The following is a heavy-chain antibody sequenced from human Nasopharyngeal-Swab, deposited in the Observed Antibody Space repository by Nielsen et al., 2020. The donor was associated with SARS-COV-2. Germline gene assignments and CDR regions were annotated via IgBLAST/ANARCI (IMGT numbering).Heavy chain of an antibody. J-gene: IGHJ6*02. Sequence: GGPLRLSCAASGFTFISYAMHWVRQVPGKGLVWVPRINSDGSSTSYADPVKGRFTISSDNAKNKLYLQMNSLRAEDTAVYYCARDRGYYDSRGYGAKQQNLYYYYYSMDVWGQGTTVTVSS. CDR1: GFTFISYA. D-gene: IGHD3-22*01. CDR3: ARDRGYYDSRGYGAKQQNLYYYYYSMDV. V-gene: IGHV3-74*01. CDR2: INSDGSST.